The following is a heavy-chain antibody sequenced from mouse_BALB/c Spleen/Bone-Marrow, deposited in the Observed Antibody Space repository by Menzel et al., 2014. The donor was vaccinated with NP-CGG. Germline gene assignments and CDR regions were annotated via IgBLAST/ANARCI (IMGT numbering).Heavy chain of an antibody. Sequence: EVKLVESGGVLVKPGGSLKLSCAASGFTFSAYAMSWVRQSPEKRLEWVAEISSGGSYTYYPDTVTGRFTISRDNAKNTLYLEMSSLRPGDTAMYYCARDGYGSSDWGQGTLVTVSA. J-gene: IGHJ3*01. CDR1: GFTFSAYA. CDR2: ISSGGSYT. V-gene: IGHV5-9-4*01. CDR3: ARDGYGSSD. D-gene: IGHD1-1*01.